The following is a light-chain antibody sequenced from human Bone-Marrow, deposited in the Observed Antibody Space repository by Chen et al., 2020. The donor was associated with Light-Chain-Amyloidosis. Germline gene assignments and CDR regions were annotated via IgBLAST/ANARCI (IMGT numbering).Light chain of an antibody. J-gene: IGLJ2*01. CDR2: RDT. CDR3: QSADSSGTYEVI. V-gene: IGLV3-25*03. CDR1: DLPTKY. Sequence: SYELTQPPSVSVSPGQTARITCSGDDLPTKYAYWYQQKPGQAPVLVIHRDTEKPSGISERFAGSSSGTTATLTISGVQAEDDAAYQCQSADSSGTYEVIFGGGTKLTVL.